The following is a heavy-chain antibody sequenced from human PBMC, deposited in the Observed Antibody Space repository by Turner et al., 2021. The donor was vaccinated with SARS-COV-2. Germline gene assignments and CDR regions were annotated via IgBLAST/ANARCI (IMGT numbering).Heavy chain of an antibody. CDR1: GGSIRSSSYY. V-gene: IGHV4-39*01. J-gene: IGHJ6*02. D-gene: IGHD5-18*01. CDR3: ARLMDTAMDYYGTDV. CDR2: IYYSGSA. Sequence: QLQLQESGPGRAKPQETLSLTCPVPGGSIRSSSYYWGWISQPPGNGLEWVGNIYYSGSAYYNPSLKSRVTISVDPSKNQFSLKLTSVTAADTAVYYCARLMDTAMDYYGTDVWGQGTTVTVSS.